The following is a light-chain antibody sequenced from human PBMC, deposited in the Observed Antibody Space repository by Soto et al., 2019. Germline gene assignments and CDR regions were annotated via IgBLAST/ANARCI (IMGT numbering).Light chain of an antibody. Sequence: IVLAQSPATLSLSPGERATLSCRATQSVRSSLAWYRQQPGQAPRLLIYGTSNRATGIPDRFSGSGSATDFTLTISRLEPEDFAVYYCHQYGDSPQTFGQGTKVDI. CDR1: QSVRSS. J-gene: IGKJ1*01. V-gene: IGKV3-20*01. CDR3: HQYGDSPQT. CDR2: GTS.